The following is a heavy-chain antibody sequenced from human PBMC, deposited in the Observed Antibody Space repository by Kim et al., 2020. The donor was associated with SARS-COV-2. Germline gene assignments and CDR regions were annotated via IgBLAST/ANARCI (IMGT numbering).Heavy chain of an antibody. D-gene: IGHD3-10*01. CDR2: ITSGSDTI. CDR1: GFTFLRYS. Sequence: GGSLRLSCAASGFTFLRYSMNWVRQAPGKGLEWFSSITSGSDTIYYADSVKGRFTISRDNTKTSLYLQMNSLRAEDTAVYYCATCFNYYQSLPEYWGQGTLVTVSS. CDR3: ATCFNYYQSLPEY. J-gene: IGHJ4*02. V-gene: IGHV3-48*04.